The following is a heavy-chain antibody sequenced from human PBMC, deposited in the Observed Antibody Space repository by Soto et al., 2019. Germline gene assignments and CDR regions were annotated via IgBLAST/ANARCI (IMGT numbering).Heavy chain of an antibody. CDR2: ISYDGSNK. J-gene: IGHJ4*02. D-gene: IGHD6-19*01. V-gene: IGHV3-30-3*01. CDR3: ARDRLLEQWLVPQGGYFDY. CDR1: GFTFSSYA. Sequence: GGSLRLSCAASGFTFSSYAMHWVRQAPGKGLEWVAVISYDGSNKYYADSVKGRFTISRDNSKNTLYLQMNSLRAEDTAVYYCARDRLLEQWLVPQGGYFDYWGQGTLVTVSS.